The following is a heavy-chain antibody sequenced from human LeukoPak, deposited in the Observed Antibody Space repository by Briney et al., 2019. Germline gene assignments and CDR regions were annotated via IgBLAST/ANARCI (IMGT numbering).Heavy chain of an antibody. CDR2: INHSGST. D-gene: IGHD2-2*01. V-gene: IGHV4-34*01. J-gene: IGHJ4*02. CDR3: ASRLLGYCSSTSCPTPYYFDY. CDR1: GGSFSGYY. Sequence: SETLSLTCAVYGGSFSGYYWSWIRQPPGKGLEWIGEINHSGSTNYNPSLESRVTISVDTSKNQFSLKLSSVTAADTAVYYCASRLLGYCSSTSCPTPYYFDYWGQGTLVTVSS.